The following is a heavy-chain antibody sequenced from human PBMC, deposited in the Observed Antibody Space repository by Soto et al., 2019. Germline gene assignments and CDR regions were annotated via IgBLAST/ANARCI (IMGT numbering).Heavy chain of an antibody. J-gene: IGHJ5*02. CDR2: INHSGST. V-gene: IGHV4-34*01. CDR3: ARFPHCISTSCYRRLEYNCFDP. Sequence: PSETLSLTCAVYGGSFSGYYWSWIRQPPGKGLEWIGEINHSGSTNYNPSLKSRVTISVDTSKNQFSLKLSSVTAADTAVYYCARFPHCISTSCYRRLEYNCFDPWGQGTLVTVSS. D-gene: IGHD2-2*01. CDR1: GGSFSGYY.